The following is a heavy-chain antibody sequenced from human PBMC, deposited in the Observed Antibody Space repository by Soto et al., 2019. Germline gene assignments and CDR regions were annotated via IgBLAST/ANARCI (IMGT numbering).Heavy chain of an antibody. CDR1: EFSISYYY. Sequence: GGSLRLSCAASEFSISYYYMSWIRQAPGKGLEWISYISSSGNTIYYADSVKGRFTISRDNAKNSLYLQMNSLRAEDTALHYCASDSNDSSGYYFGYWGQGTLVTVSS. CDR3: ASDSNDSSGYYFGY. D-gene: IGHD3-22*01. CDR2: ISSSGNTI. V-gene: IGHV3-11*01. J-gene: IGHJ4*02.